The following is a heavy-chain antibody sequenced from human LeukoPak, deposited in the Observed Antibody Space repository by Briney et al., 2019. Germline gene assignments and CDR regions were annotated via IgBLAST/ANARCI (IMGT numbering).Heavy chain of an antibody. V-gene: IGHV3-21*04. CDR2: ISSSSYI. D-gene: IGHD1-1*01. CDR3: AKDERHHAGGLDY. CDR1: GFTFSSYS. Sequence: GGSLRLSCAASGFTFSSYSMNWVRQAPGKGLEWVSSISSSSYIYYADSVKGRFTISRDNAKNSLYLQMNSLRAEDTALYYCAKDERHHAGGLDYWDQGTLVTVSS. J-gene: IGHJ4*02.